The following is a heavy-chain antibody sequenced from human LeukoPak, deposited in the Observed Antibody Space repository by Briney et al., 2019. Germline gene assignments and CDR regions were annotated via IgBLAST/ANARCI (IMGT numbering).Heavy chain of an antibody. CDR3: ARAGIQLWLPAPPFDY. Sequence: GGTLRLSCAVSGFTFSSYSMNWVRQAPGKGLEWVSSISSSSSYIYYADSVKGRFTFPRDNEKHSLYLQMNSPTAEATAVYYCARAGIQLWLPAPPFDYWGQGTLVTVSS. D-gene: IGHD5-18*01. V-gene: IGHV3-21*01. J-gene: IGHJ4*02. CDR2: ISSSSSYI. CDR1: GFTFSSYS.